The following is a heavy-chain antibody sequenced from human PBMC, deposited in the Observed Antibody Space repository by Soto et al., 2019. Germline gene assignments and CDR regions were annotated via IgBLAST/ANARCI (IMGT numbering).Heavy chain of an antibody. CDR2: IIPIFGTA. Sequence: SVKVSCKASGGTFSSYAISWVRQAPGQGLEWMGGIIPIFGTANYAQKFQGRVTITADESTSTAYMELSSLRSEDTAVYYCARGRQKWRRNDAFDIWGQGTLVTVSS. J-gene: IGHJ3*02. CDR1: GGTFSSYA. CDR3: ARGRQKWRRNDAFDI. D-gene: IGHD5-12*01. V-gene: IGHV1-69*13.